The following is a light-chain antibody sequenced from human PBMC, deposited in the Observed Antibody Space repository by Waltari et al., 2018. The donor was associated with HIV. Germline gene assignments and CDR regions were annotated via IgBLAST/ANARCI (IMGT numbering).Light chain of an antibody. CDR3: QQANSFLT. CDR2: AAS. V-gene: IGKV1D-12*01. J-gene: IGKJ4*01. CDR1: QSIRNW. Sequence: DIHLTQSPSSVSASVGDTVTITCRASQSIRNWLAWYQQQPGKAPKLLIYAASTLQSGVPSRFSGRGSGTDFTLTITNLQPEDFATYYCQQANSFLTFGGGTKVEIK.